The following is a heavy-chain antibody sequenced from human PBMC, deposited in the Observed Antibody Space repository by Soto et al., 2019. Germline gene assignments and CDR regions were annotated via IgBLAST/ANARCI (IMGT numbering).Heavy chain of an antibody. CDR3: TPGGVPEVAKGYYYYAMDV. CDR2: ITSKAAGGTT. CDR1: GFTFTNAW. D-gene: IGHD2-2*01. J-gene: IGHJ6*02. Sequence: EVQLVESGGGLVEPGGSLRLSCAASGFTFTNAWMNWVRQAPGRALEWVGRITSKAAGGTTDYAAPVKGRFSISRDDSKATLYLQMNSLKAEDTAVYYCTPGGVPEVAKGYYYYAMDVWGQGTTVTVSS. V-gene: IGHV3-15*07.